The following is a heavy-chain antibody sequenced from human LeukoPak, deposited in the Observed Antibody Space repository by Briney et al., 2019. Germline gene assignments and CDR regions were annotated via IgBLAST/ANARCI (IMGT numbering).Heavy chain of an antibody. D-gene: IGHD1-1*01. CDR2: LSYSGTN. V-gene: IGHV4-39*02. Sequence: SESLSLTCAVSGCSISSSSLCWVWIRPPPGQGLVWNGSLSYSGTNYFNPSLSRRVTLSVDTSKYHFFLMLSFVTAANTAYYFCVRGTTGTHADAFDIWGQGTKVTVSS. CDR3: VRGTTGTHADAFDI. J-gene: IGHJ3*02. CDR1: GCSISSSSLC.